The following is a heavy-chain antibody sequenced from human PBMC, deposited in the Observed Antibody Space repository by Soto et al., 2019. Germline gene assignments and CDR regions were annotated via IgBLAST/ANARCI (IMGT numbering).Heavy chain of an antibody. D-gene: IGHD3-10*01. CDR1: GFTFSSYG. Sequence: PGGSLRLSCAASGFTFSSYGMHWVRQAPGKGLEWVAVIWYDGSNKYYADSVKGRFTISRDNSENTLYLQMNSLRAEDTAVYYCARDSLLLWFGELLSYYYYYGMDVWGQGTTVTVSS. J-gene: IGHJ6*02. V-gene: IGHV3-33*01. CDR2: IWYDGSNK. CDR3: ARDSLLLWFGELLSYYYYYGMDV.